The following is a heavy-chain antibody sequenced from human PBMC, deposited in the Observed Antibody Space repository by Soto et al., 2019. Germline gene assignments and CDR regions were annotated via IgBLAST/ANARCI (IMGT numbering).Heavy chain of an antibody. D-gene: IGHD3-10*01. J-gene: IGHJ6*02. CDR1: GFTLSSYA. V-gene: IGHV3-23*01. Sequence: DVQLLESGGHSVQPGGSLRLYCSASGFTLSSYAMSWVRQAPGKGLEWVSSISAGGDMTYNSDSVKGRFTISRDNSNNALFLQMHNLRTEDTALYYCARGDRGGSGSPASYYYSGWDVWGQGATVTVS. CDR3: ARGDRGGSGSPASYYYSGWDV. CDR2: ISAGGDMT.